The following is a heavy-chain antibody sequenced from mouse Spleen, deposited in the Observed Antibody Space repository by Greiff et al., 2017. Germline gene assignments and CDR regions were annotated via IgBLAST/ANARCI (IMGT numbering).Heavy chain of an antibody. J-gene: IGHJ3*01. Sequence: QVQLQQPGAELVTPGASVKLSCQASGYTFTSYWMHWVKQRPGRGLEWIGRIDPNSGGTKYNEKFQSKATLTVDKPSSTAYMQLSSLTSEDSAVYYCAREDYGSSYAWFAYWGQGTLVTVSA. D-gene: IGHD1-1*01. CDR2: IDPNSGGT. V-gene: IGHV1-72*01. CDR3: AREDYGSSYAWFAY. CDR1: GYTFTSYW.